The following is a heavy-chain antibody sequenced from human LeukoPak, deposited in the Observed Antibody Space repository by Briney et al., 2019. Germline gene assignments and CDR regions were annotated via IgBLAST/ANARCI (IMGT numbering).Heavy chain of an antibody. Sequence: GGSLRLSCAASGFIVSSNYMSWVRQAPGKGLEWVSTIYSGGSTYYADSVKGRFTISRDYSQNTLYLQINSLRDEDTALYYCSRAATLAGPFDFWGQGTLVTVSA. V-gene: IGHV3-53*01. CDR3: SRAATLAGPFDF. D-gene: IGHD6-13*01. CDR2: IYSGGST. J-gene: IGHJ4*01. CDR1: GFIVSSNY.